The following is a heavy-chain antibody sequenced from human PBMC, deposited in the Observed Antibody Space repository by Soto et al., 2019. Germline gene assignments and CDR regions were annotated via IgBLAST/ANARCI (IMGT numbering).Heavy chain of an antibody. CDR2: IYSGGST. D-gene: IGHD6-25*01. CDR3: ASLLSSGWFFAY. CDR1: GFTVSSNY. Sequence: EVQLVETGGGLIQPGGSLRLSCAASGFTVSSNYMSWVRQAPGKGLEWVSVIYSGGSTYYADSVKGRFTISRDNSKNTLYLQRNSLKAEERAVYYGASLLSSGWFFAYWGQGPLVTVPS. J-gene: IGHJ4*02. V-gene: IGHV3-53*02.